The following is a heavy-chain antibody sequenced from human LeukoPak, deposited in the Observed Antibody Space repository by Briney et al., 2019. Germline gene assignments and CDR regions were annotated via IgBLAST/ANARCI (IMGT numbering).Heavy chain of an antibody. J-gene: IGHJ4*02. CDR2: IYYSGST. D-gene: IGHD3-9*01. Sequence: SETLSLTCTVSGGSISSGSYYWGWIRQSPGKGLEWIGNIYYSGSTHYNPSLKGRVTISVDTSKNQFSLKMTSVTAADTAVYYCARHASVDGIWPRPLDYWGQGSQVTVSS. V-gene: IGHV4-39*01. CDR3: ARHASVDGIWPRPLDY. CDR1: GGSISSGSYY.